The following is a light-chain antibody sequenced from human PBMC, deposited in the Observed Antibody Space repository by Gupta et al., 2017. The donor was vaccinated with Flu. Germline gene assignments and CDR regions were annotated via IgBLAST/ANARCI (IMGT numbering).Light chain of an antibody. CDR3: QAWDSSTINSV. J-gene: IGLJ1*01. V-gene: IGLV3-1*01. CDR2: QDS. Sequence: QDSKRPSVIPERFSGSNSGNTATLTISGPQARDEADYYCQAWDSSTINSVFGTGTKVTVL.